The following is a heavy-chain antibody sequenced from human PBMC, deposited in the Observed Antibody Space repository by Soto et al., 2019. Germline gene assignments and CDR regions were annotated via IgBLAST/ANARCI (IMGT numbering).Heavy chain of an antibody. V-gene: IGHV5-51*01. Sequence: RGESLKISCKGSGYSFTSYCIGWVRQIPGKGLEWMGIIYPVESYTRYSPSFQGQVTISADKSISTAYLQWSSLKASDTAMYYCARGGLGAFDIWGQGTMVTVSS. CDR2: IYPVESYT. D-gene: IGHD3-16*01. CDR1: GYSFTSYC. J-gene: IGHJ3*02. CDR3: ARGGLGAFDI.